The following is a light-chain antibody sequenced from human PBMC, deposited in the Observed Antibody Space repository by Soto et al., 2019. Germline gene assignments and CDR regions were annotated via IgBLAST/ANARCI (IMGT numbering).Light chain of an antibody. CDR3: LQHSTSPFT. CDR2: AAS. V-gene: IGKV1-17*01. J-gene: IGKJ1*01. CDR1: QGVRSD. Sequence: DIQMTQFPSSLSASVGDRVTITCRASQGVRSDLGWYQQKPGQAPTRLIYAASSWQSGVPSRFSGSGSGTEFTLAISSLQPEDSATFYCLQHSTSPFTFGQGTKVEIK.